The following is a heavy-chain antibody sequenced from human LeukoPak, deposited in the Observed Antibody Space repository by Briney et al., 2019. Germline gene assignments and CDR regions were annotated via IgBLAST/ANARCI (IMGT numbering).Heavy chain of an antibody. J-gene: IGHJ4*02. Sequence: GGSLRLSCAASGFTFSSYWMNWVRQARGQGLVWVSRIASDRSSTTYADSVKGRFSISRDNAKNTLYLQMNSLRVEDTAVYYCARGRPHGNDYWGQGTLVTVSS. V-gene: IGHV3-74*01. CDR2: IASDRSST. CDR3: ARGRPHGNDY. D-gene: IGHD4-23*01. CDR1: GFTFSSYW.